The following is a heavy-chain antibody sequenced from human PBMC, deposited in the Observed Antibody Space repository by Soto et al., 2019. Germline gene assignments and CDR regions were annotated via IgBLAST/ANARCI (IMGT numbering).Heavy chain of an antibody. J-gene: IGHJ4*02. D-gene: IGHD6-13*01. V-gene: IGHV1-18*01. Sequence: QVQLVQSGAEVRKPGASVKVSCKSSGYTFINHGIFWVRQAPGQGLEWMAWIYPYNGNTNYAQKFLGRVTLTTDTSTRTAYMYLRSLTSDDTAIYSCARDLTGAAGGGYWGQGTLVTVSS. CDR3: ARDLTGAAGGGY. CDR2: IYPYNGNT. CDR1: GYTFINHG.